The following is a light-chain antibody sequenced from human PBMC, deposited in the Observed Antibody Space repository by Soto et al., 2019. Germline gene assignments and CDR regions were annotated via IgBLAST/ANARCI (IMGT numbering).Light chain of an antibody. CDR2: EVN. V-gene: IGLV2-14*01. J-gene: IGLJ7*01. CDR3: AAYTTSDTTV. CDR1: SSDVGAYKY. Sequence: QSALTQPASLSGSPGQSITISCSGTSSDVGAYKYVSWHQQHPGKAPKVMIYEVNNRPSGVSDRFSGSKSGNTASLTISGLQAEDEADYYCAAYTTSDTTVFGGGTQLTVL.